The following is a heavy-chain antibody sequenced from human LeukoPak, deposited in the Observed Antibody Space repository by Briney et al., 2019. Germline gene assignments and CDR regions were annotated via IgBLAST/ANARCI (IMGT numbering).Heavy chain of an antibody. J-gene: IGHJ6*04. D-gene: IGHD1-7*01. Sequence: GGSLRLSCAASELTFSNHGMHWVRQAPGKGLEWVATIWYDGSDKYYADSVKGRFTISRDNSKNMLYLQMDSVRVEDTAVYYCAKDETKTGTAMDVWGKGTTVTVSS. V-gene: IGHV3-33*06. CDR1: ELTFSNHG. CDR3: AKDETKTGTAMDV. CDR2: IWYDGSDK.